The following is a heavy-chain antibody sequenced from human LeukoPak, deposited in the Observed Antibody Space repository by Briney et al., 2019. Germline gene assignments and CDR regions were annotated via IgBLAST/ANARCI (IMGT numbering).Heavy chain of an antibody. CDR1: GFTFSSYD. Sequence: GGSLRLSCAASGFTFSSYDMHWVRQATGKGLEWVSAIGTAGDTYYPGSVKGRFTISRENAKNSLYLQMNSLRAEDTAVYYCVKWGPYDILTGRINWGQGTLVTVSS. D-gene: IGHD3-9*01. V-gene: IGHV3-13*01. J-gene: IGHJ4*02. CDR3: VKWGPYDILTGRIN. CDR2: IGTAGDT.